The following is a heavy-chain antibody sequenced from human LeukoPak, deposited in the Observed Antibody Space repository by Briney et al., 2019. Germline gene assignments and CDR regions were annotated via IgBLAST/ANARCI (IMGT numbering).Heavy chain of an antibody. CDR2: ISGGGGNT. CDR1: KFAFSSYA. CDR3: GKNRYSGSLSPFDI. Sequence: PGGSLRLSCAASKFAFSSYAMSWVRQAPGKGLEWVSAISGGGGNTYYADSVKGRFTISRDNSKNTLYLQMNSLRAEDTAVYYCGKNRYSGSLSPFDIWGQGTMDTVSS. J-gene: IGHJ3*02. D-gene: IGHD1-26*01. V-gene: IGHV3-23*01.